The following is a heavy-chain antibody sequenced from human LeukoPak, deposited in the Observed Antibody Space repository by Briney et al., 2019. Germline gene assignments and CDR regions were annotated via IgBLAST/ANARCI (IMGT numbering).Heavy chain of an antibody. CDR3: ARDFGAFPKSIAAPSVVGPFDY. J-gene: IGHJ4*02. CDR1: GYSISSGYY. D-gene: IGHD6-6*01. CDR2: IYHSGST. V-gene: IGHV4-38-2*02. Sequence: PSETLSLTCTVSGYSISSGYYWGWIRQPPGKGLEWIGSIYHSGSTYYNPSLKSRVTISVDTSKNQFSLKLSSVTAADTAVYYCARDFGAFPKSIAAPSVVGPFDYWGQGTLVTVFS.